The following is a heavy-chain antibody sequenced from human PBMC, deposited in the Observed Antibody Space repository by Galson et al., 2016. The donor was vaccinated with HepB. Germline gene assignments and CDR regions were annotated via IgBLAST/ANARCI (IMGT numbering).Heavy chain of an antibody. J-gene: IGHJ4*02. V-gene: IGHV3-23*01. D-gene: IGHD2-2*01. CDR2: ISDGGTA. CDR3: ARVSGPWVGVPAAKVYFDF. Sequence: SLRLSCAASGFTFRNYAMHWVRQAPGSGLEWVAVISDGGTAHYADSVKGRFTISRDNSKNTVYLQLDSLRAEDRAGYYCARVSGPWVGVPAAKVYFDFWGQGTLVIVSS. CDR1: GFTFRNYA.